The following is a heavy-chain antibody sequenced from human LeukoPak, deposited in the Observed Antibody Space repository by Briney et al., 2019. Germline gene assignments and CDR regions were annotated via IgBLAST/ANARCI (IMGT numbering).Heavy chain of an antibody. CDR1: GYTLTGYY. Sequence: ASVKVSCKASGYTLTGYYLHWVRQAPGQGLEYMGCVNHDSGGAHSAQNFQGRVTMTRDTSVNTAYMELTRLTSDDTAVYYCASERSGTGAFDIGGQGTLVTVSS. J-gene: IGHJ3*02. CDR3: ASERSGTGAFDI. D-gene: IGHD1-1*01. V-gene: IGHV1-2*02. CDR2: VNHDSGGA.